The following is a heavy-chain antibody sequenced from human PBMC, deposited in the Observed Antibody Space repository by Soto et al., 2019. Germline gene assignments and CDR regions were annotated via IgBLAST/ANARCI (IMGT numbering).Heavy chain of an antibody. CDR3: ARDDIAVAGMVDY. Sequence: GASVKVSCKASGYSFTNYGISWVRQAPGQGLQWVGWISGYNGNTKYAQNFQGRVTMTRDTSASTAYMELSSLRSEDTAVYYCARDDIAVAGMVDYWGQGTLVTVSS. CDR1: GYSFTNYG. V-gene: IGHV1-18*01. J-gene: IGHJ4*02. CDR2: ISGYNGNT. D-gene: IGHD6-19*01.